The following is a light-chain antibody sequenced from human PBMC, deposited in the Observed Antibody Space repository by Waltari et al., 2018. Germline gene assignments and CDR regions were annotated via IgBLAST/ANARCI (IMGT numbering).Light chain of an antibody. CDR1: SLRSSY. V-gene: IGLV3-19*01. CDR2: GKT. Sequence: SSELTQDTAVSVALGQTVRITCQGASLRSSYASWYQQKPGQAPVLVIYGKTNRPSGIPDRFSGSTSRNTASLTITGAQAEDEADYYCFSRDSSGNLGVFGGGTKLTVL. CDR3: FSRDSSGNLGV. J-gene: IGLJ3*02.